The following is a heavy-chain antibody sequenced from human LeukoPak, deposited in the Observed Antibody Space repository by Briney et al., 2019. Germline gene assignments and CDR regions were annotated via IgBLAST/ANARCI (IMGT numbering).Heavy chain of an antibody. J-gene: IGHJ4*02. CDR1: GYTFTGYY. CDR2: INPNSGGT. V-gene: IGHV1-2*02. D-gene: IGHD5-18*01. Sequence: ASVKVSCKASGYTFTGYYMHWVRQAPGQGLEWMGWINPNSGGTNYAQKFQGRVTMTRDTSISTAYMELSRLRSDDTAVYYCARVRGYSYGYGYPAHGRWYLDYWGQGTLVTVSS. CDR3: ARVRGYSYGYGYPAHGRWYLDY.